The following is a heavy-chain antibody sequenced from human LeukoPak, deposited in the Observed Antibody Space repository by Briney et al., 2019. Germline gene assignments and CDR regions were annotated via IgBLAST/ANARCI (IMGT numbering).Heavy chain of an antibody. V-gene: IGHV3-48*01. CDR2: ISRSSSNI. CDR3: ARDLEYHYDSSGYTS. CDR1: GFTSSSYS. D-gene: IGHD3-22*01. Sequence: GGSLRLSCAASGFTSSSYSMNWARQAPGKGLEWISYISRSSSNIVYSDSVKGRFTISRDNAKNSLYLQMNSLRVEDTAVYYCARDLEYHYDSSGYTSRGQGTLVTVSS. J-gene: IGHJ4*02.